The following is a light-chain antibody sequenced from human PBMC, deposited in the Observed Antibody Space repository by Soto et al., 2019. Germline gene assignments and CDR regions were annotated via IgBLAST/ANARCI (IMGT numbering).Light chain of an antibody. CDR3: QNYNSYSEA. J-gene: IGKJ1*01. Sequence: DIQMTHSPSSLSASVGDRVTITCRASQSISSYLNWYQQKPGKAPKLLISGASSLQSGVPSRFSGSASGTEFTLTISSLQPDDIATYYCQNYNSYSEAFGQGTKGDIK. CDR2: GAS. V-gene: IGKV1-5*01. CDR1: QSISSY.